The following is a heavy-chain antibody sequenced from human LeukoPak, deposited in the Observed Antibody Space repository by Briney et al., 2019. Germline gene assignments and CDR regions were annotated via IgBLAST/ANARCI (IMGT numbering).Heavy chain of an antibody. CDR3: ARGDATMIVVADDAFDI. V-gene: IGHV1-8*01. CDR1: GYTFTSYD. D-gene: IGHD3-22*01. Sequence: ASVKVSCKASGYTFTSYDINWVRQATGQGLEWMGWMNPNSGNTGYAQKFQGRVTMTRNTSISTAYMELSSLRSEDTAVYYCARGDATMIVVADDAFDIWGQGTMVTVSS. CDR2: MNPNSGNT. J-gene: IGHJ3*02.